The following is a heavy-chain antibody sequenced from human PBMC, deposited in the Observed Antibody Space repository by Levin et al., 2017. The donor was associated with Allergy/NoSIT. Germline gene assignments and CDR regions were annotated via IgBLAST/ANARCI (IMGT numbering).Heavy chain of an antibody. CDR3: ARDYLALYYYYGMDV. CDR1: GGSISSSSYY. V-gene: IGHV4-39*07. J-gene: IGHJ6*02. CDR2: IFHSGAT. Sequence: SQTLSLTCTVSGGSISSSSYYWGWIRQPPGKGLEWIGSIFHSGATFYNPSLKSRVTMSVDTSKNQFSLTLSSVTAADTAVYYCARDYLALYYYYGMDVWGQGTTVTVSS.